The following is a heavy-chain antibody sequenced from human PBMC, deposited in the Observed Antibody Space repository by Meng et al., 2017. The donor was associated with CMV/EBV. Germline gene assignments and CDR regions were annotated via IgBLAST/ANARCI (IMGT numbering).Heavy chain of an antibody. J-gene: IGHJ6*02. Sequence: SVKVSCKASGGTFSSYAISWVRQAPGQGLEWMGGIIPILVIANYAQKFQGRVTITADKSTSTAYMELSSLRSEDTAVYYCARVPNITIWDYYYGMDVWGQGTTVTVSS. CDR2: IIPILVIA. CDR3: ARVPNITIWDYYYGMDV. CDR1: GGTFSSYA. D-gene: IGHD3-3*01. V-gene: IGHV1-69*10.